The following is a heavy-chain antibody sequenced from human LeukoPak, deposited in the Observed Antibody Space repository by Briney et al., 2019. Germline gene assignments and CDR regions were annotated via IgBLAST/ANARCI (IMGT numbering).Heavy chain of an antibody. Sequence: GGSLRLSCAASGFTFSSYAMHWVRQAPGKGLEWVAVISYDGSNKYYADSVKGRFTISRDNSKNTLYLQMNSLRAEDTAVYYCARVGKGGSYLDYWGQGTLVTVSS. D-gene: IGHD1-26*01. CDR2: ISYDGSNK. CDR1: GFTFSSYA. V-gene: IGHV3-30*04. J-gene: IGHJ4*02. CDR3: ARVGKGGSYLDY.